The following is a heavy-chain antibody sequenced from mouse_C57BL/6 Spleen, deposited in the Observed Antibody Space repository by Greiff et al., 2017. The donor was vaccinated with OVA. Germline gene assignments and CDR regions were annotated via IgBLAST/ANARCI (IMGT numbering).Heavy chain of an antibody. CDR2: ISYDGSN. D-gene: IGHD3-2*02. Sequence: VQLKESGPGLVKPSQSLSLTCSVTGYSITSGYYWNWIRQFPGNKLEWMGYISYDGSNNYNPSLKNRISITRDTSKNQFFLKLNSVTTEDTATYYCARRSSGPFDYWGQGTTLTVSS. V-gene: IGHV3-6*01. CDR1: GYSITSGYY. CDR3: ARRSSGPFDY. J-gene: IGHJ2*01.